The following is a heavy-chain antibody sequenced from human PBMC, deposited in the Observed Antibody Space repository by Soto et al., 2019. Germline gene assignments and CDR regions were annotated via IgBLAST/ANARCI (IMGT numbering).Heavy chain of an antibody. CDR1: GYTFTSYG. D-gene: IGHD6-6*01. CDR2: ISAYNGNT. CDR3: APEEAAARYYFYYYGLND. J-gene: IGHJ6*02. V-gene: IGHV1-18*01. Sequence: ASVKVSCKASGYTFTSYGISWVRQAPGQGLEWMGWISAYNGNTNYAQKLQGRVTMTTDTSTSTAYMELTSLRSDDTAVYYCAPEEAAARYYFYYYGLNDWGQGTPVTVSS.